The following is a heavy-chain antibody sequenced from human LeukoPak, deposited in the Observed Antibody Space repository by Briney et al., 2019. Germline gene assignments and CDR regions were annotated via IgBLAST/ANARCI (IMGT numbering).Heavy chain of an antibody. CDR1: GFTFSNYY. V-gene: IGHV3-11*01. Sequence: GGSLRLSCAASGFTFSNYYMSWIRQAPGKGLEWVSYISSSGSTIYYADSVKGRFTISRDNAKNSLYLQMNSLRAEDAAVYYCARDGAAAEIDYWGQGTLVTVSS. J-gene: IGHJ4*02. CDR3: ARDGAAAEIDY. CDR2: ISSSGSTI. D-gene: IGHD6-13*01.